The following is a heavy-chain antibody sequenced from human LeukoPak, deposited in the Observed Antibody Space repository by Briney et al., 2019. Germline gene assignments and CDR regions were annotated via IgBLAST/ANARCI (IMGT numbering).Heavy chain of an antibody. CDR1: GGSFSGDY. D-gene: IGHD6-13*01. CDR3: ARGAPTGIAAAGTKFDP. J-gene: IGHJ5*02. V-gene: IGHV4-34*01. CDR2: INHIVST. Sequence: PSETLSLTCAVDGGSFSGDYSSWIRQPPRKGLEWIGEINHIVSTNYNPSLKSRVTISVDTSKNTFSLKMSSVTAADKAVYYCARGAPTGIAAAGTKFDPWGQGTLVTVSS.